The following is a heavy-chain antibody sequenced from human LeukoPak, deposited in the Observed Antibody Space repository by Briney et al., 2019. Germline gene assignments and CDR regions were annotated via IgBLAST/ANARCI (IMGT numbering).Heavy chain of an antibody. V-gene: IGHV1-46*01. CDR1: GYTFTSYY. Sequence: GASVKVSCKASGYTFTSYYMHWVRQAPGQGLEWMGIINPSGGSTSYAQKFQGRVTMTRDMSTSTVYMELSSLRSEDTAVYYCARDGVAAAGTDYYYYMDVWGKGTTVTVSS. D-gene: IGHD6-13*01. CDR2: INPSGGST. J-gene: IGHJ6*03. CDR3: ARDGVAAAGTDYYYYMDV.